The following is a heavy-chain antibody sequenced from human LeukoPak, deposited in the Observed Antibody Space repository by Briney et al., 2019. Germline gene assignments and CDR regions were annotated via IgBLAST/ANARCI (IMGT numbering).Heavy chain of an antibody. V-gene: IGHV4-4*07. CDR1: GGSFSSHY. Sequence: PSETLSLTCAVSGGSFSSHYWSWIRQPAGKGLEWIGRIYASGTTTYNPSLKSRVTLSIDTSKRQFSMKLSSVTAAETAVYFCARMMMGAGGFNFWGQGTLVTVSS. CDR2: IYASGTT. J-gene: IGHJ4*02. CDR3: ARMMMGAGGFNF. D-gene: IGHD1-26*01.